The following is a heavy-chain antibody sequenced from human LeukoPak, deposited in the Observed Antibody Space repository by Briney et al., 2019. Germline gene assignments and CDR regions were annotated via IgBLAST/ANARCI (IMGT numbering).Heavy chain of an antibody. D-gene: IGHD3-22*01. CDR2: ISSSGSTI. CDR1: GFTFSSYE. Sequence: GGSLRLSCAASGFTFSSYEVNWVRQAPGKGLEWVSYISSSGSTIYYADSVKGRFTISGDNAKNSLYLQMNSLRAEDTAVYYCARDGGAYYYDSSGYSKFDYWGQGTLVTVSS. J-gene: IGHJ4*02. V-gene: IGHV3-48*03. CDR3: ARDGGAYYYDSSGYSKFDY.